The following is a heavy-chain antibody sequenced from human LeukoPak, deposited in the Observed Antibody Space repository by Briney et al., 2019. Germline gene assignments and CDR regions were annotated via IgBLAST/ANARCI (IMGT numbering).Heavy chain of an antibody. CDR2: IFPAGPDT. D-gene: IGHD1-1*01. Sequence: GESLKISCKASGCRFIDHWIGWVRQKPGKGLEWMGIIFPAGPDTRYSPSFQGRVTFSADESITTAYLQWNSLKASDTAMYFCARQGQLSDYSGGSWGQGTLVTVSS. CDR3: ARQGQLSDYSGGS. CDR1: GCRFIDHW. V-gene: IGHV5-51*01. J-gene: IGHJ5*02.